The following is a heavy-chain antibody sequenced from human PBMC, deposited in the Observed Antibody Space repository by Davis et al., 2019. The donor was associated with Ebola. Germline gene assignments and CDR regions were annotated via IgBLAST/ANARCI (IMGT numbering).Heavy chain of an antibody. CDR1: GFTFSSYW. V-gene: IGHV3-74*01. D-gene: IGHD3-22*01. Sequence: GESLKISCAASGFTFSSYWMHWVRQAPGKGLVWVSRINSDGSSTSYADSVKGRFTISRDNAKNSLYLQMNSLRAEDTAVYYCARDPLTINYYDSSGYCDYWGQGTLVTVSS. CDR2: INSDGSST. J-gene: IGHJ4*02. CDR3: ARDPLTINYYDSSGYCDY.